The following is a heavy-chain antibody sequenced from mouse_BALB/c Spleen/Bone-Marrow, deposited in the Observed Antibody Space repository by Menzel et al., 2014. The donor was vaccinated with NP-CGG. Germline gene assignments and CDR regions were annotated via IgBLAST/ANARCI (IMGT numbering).Heavy chain of an antibody. D-gene: IGHD4-1*01. CDR3: ARRLTGTSAMDY. CDR1: GYAFTNYL. J-gene: IGHJ4*01. V-gene: IGHV1-54*03. Sequence: VMLVESGAELVRPGTSVKVSCKASGYAFTNYLIEWVKQRPGQGLEWIGVINPGSGGTNYSEKFKGKATLTADKSSSTAYMQLSSLTSDDSAVYFCARRLTGTSAMDYWGQGTSVTVSS. CDR2: INPGSGGT.